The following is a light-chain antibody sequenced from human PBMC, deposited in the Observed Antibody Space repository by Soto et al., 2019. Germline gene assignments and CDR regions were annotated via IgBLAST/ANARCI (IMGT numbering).Light chain of an antibody. CDR1: QSISRY. V-gene: IGKV1-39*01. Sequence: DIQMTQSPSSLSASVGDRVTITCRASQSISRYLNWYQQKPGKAPKLLIYGASSLQSGVPSRFSGSGSGTDFTFTISSLQPEDFATYFYQQTYSFGGGTRVEIK. J-gene: IGKJ4*01. CDR2: GAS. CDR3: QQTYS.